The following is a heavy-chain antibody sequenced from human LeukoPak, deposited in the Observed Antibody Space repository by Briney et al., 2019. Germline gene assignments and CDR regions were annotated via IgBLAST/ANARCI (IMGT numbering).Heavy chain of an antibody. CDR3: ARPSGSYYVLGYFDY. D-gene: IGHD1-26*01. CDR2: ISAYNGNT. Sequence: ATVKVSCKASGYTFTSYGISWVRQAPGQGLEWMGWISAYNGNTNYAQKLQGRVTMTTDTSTSTAYMELRSLRSDDTAVYYCARPSGSYYVLGYFDYWGQGTLVTVSS. V-gene: IGHV1-18*01. CDR1: GYTFTSYG. J-gene: IGHJ4*02.